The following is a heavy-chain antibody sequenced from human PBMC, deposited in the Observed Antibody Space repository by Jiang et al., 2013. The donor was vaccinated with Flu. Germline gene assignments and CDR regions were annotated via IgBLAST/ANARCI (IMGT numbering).Heavy chain of an antibody. V-gene: IGHV4-34*01. Sequence: LKPSETLSLTCAVYGGSFSGYYWTWIRQPPGKGLEWIGEIDHSGSTNYNPSLKSRVTISVDTSKNQFSLNLTSVTAADTAVYFCARNYYDSSARDAFDIWGQGTLVTVSS. CDR3: ARNYYDSSARDAFDI. J-gene: IGHJ3*02. D-gene: IGHD3-22*01. CDR1: GGSFSGYY. CDR2: IDHSGST.